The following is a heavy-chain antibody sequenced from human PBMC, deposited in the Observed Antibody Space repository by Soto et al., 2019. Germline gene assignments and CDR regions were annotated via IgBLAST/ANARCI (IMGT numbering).Heavy chain of an antibody. Sequence: EVQPLESGGGLVQPGGSLRLSCAASGFNFSSYAMSWVRQAPGKGLEWVSAISGSGGSTYYADSVKGRFTISRDNSKNTLYLQMNSLRAEDTAVYYCAKDDDDFWSGYYMMYYFDYWGQGTLVTVSS. CDR2: ISGSGGST. CDR3: AKDDDDFWSGYYMMYYFDY. CDR1: GFNFSSYA. J-gene: IGHJ4*02. D-gene: IGHD3-3*01. V-gene: IGHV3-23*01.